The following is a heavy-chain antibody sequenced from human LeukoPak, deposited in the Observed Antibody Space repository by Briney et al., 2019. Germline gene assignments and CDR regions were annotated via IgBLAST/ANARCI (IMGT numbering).Heavy chain of an antibody. D-gene: IGHD6-19*01. J-gene: IGHJ4*01. CDR2: LSGSGITT. CDR1: GFTFSNSA. CDR3: AKGIYSSGWSYFDY. V-gene: IGHV3-23*01. Sequence: GGSLRLSCAASGFTFSNSAMSWVRQAPGKGLEWVSTLSGSGITTYYADSMKGRFTISRDNSKNTLYLQMNSLRAEDTAVYYCAKGIYSSGWSYFDYWGHGTLVTVSS.